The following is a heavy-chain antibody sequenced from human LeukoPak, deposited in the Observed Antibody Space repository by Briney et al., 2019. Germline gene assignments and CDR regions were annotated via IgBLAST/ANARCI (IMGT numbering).Heavy chain of an antibody. CDR3: AREGIHSHLPYFDY. Sequence: PGGSLSLSCAASSFSLSNYRMIHWVRQVPGEGLQWVARLNRDGSIKDHGFDRGSAASEKCRFTISRDNANNSLYLQMTSLRAEDTAVYYCAREGIHSHLPYFDYWGQGTLVTVSS. CDR1: SFSLSNYR. D-gene: IGHD2/OR15-2a*01. J-gene: IGHJ4*02. V-gene: IGHV3-74*01. CDR2: LNRDGSIK.